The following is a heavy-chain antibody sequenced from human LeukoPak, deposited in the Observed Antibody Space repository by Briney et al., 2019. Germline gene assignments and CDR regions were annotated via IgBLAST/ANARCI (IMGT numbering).Heavy chain of an antibody. CDR1: GFTFSSYD. Sequence: PGGSLRLSCAASGFTFSSYDMHWVRQATGKGLEWVSAIGTAGDTYYPGSVKGRFTISRENAKNSLYLQMNSLRAGDTAVYYCARGGSSSYGYDYWGQGTLVTVSS. CDR2: IGTAGDT. CDR3: ARGGSSSYGYDY. D-gene: IGHD6-13*01. J-gene: IGHJ4*02. V-gene: IGHV3-13*01.